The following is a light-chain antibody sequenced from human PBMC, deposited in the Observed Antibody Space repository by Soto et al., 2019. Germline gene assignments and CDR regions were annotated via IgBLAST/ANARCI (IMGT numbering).Light chain of an antibody. V-gene: IGKV3-20*01. Sequence: IVLSQSPATLSLSPGERATLSCRASQSVSSHLAWYQQKRGQAPRLLIYDASSRASGIPARFSGSGSGTDFTLTISRLEPEDFAVYYCQQYGSSLTFGGGTKVDI. J-gene: IGKJ4*01. CDR3: QQYGSSLT. CDR1: QSVSSH. CDR2: DAS.